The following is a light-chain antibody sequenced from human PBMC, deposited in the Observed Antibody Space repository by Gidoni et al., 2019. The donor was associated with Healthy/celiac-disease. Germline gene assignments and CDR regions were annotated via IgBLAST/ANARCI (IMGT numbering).Light chain of an antibody. CDR3: NSRDSSGNHLV. J-gene: IGLJ2*01. CDR2: GKN. CDR1: SLRSYY. Sequence: SSELTQDPAVSVALGQTVRITCQGDSLRSYYASWYQQKPGQDPVVVIYGKNNRPSGSPARCSGSSSGNTASLTITGAQAEDEADYYCNSRDSSGNHLVFGGGTKLTVL. V-gene: IGLV3-19*01.